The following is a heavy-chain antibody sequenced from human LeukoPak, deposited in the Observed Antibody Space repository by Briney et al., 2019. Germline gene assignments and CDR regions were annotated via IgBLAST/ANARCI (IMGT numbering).Heavy chain of an antibody. Sequence: GGSLRLSCAASGFTFSSYAVHWVRQAPGKGLEWVAVISYDGSNKYYADSVKGLFTISRDNSKNTLYLQMNSLRAEDTAVYYCARDLYYDFWSGYRRGYYYYYMDVWGKGTTVTVSS. CDR3: ARDLYYDFWSGYRRGYYYYYMDV. J-gene: IGHJ6*03. D-gene: IGHD3-3*01. V-gene: IGHV3-30*04. CDR1: GFTFSSYA. CDR2: ISYDGSNK.